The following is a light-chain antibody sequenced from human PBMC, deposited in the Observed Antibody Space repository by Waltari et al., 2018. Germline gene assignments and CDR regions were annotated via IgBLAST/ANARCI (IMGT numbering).Light chain of an antibody. J-gene: IGLJ2*01. V-gene: IGLV2-14*03. CDR3: GSYTNTGTIL. CDR2: DVT. Sequence: QSALTQPAPVSGSPGQSIAISCTGTSSPVGAYNHVLRYQQHPGKAPRLMIHDVTYRPSGVSDRFSGSKSGNTASLTISGLQAEDEADYYCGSYTNTGTILFGGGTKLTVL. CDR1: SSPVGAYNH.